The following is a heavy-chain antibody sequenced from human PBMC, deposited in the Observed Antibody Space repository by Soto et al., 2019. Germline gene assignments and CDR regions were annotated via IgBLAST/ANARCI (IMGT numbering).Heavy chain of an antibody. Sequence: GGSLRLSCVASGFTFSTYAINWVRQAPGKGLEWVSAISGSGASTYYADSVKGRFTISRDNSKNTLYLQMNSLRADDTAVYYCATPRPSGWYLPPFYWGQGTLVTVSS. V-gene: IGHV3-23*01. CDR3: ATPRPSGWYLPPFY. CDR2: ISGSGAST. CDR1: GFTFSTYA. D-gene: IGHD6-19*01. J-gene: IGHJ4*02.